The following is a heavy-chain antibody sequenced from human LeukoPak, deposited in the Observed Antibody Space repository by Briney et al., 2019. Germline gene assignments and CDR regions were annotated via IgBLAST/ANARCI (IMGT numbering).Heavy chain of an antibody. CDR3: ARDLYRRAFDY. Sequence: PGRSPRLSCAASGFTFSNYDMHWVRQAPGKGLEWVAVIWYDGNNKYYADSVKGRFTISRDISKNTLYLQMNSLRAEDTAVYYCARDLYRRAFDYWGQGTLVTVSS. CDR1: GFTFSNYD. J-gene: IGHJ4*02. V-gene: IGHV3-33*01. D-gene: IGHD1-26*01. CDR2: IWYDGNNK.